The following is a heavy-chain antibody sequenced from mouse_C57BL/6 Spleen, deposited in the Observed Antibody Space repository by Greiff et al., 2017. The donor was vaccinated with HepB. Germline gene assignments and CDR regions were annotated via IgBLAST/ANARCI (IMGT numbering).Heavy chain of an antibody. V-gene: IGHV1-72*01. CDR2: IDPNSGGT. Sequence: LVESGAELVKPGASVKLSCKASGYTFTSYWMHWVKQRPGRGLEWIGRIDPNSGGTKYNEKFKSKATLTVDKPSSTAYMQLSSLTSEDSAVYYCARAGGSSYRYAMDYWGQGTSVTVSS. CDR3: ARAGGSSYRYAMDY. CDR1: GYTFTSYW. D-gene: IGHD1-1*01. J-gene: IGHJ4*01.